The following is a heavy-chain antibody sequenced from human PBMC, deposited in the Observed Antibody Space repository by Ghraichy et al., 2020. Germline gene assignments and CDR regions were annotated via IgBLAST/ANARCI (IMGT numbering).Heavy chain of an antibody. Sequence: ASVKVSCKVSGYTLTELSMHWVRQAPGKGLEWMGGFDPEDGETIYAQKFQGRVTMTEDTSTDTAYMELSSLRSEDTAVYYCATVIGVTTSSGWFDPWGQGTLVTVSS. CDR2: FDPEDGET. CDR1: GYTLTELS. V-gene: IGHV1-24*01. J-gene: IGHJ5*02. D-gene: IGHD4-17*01. CDR3: ATVIGVTTSSGWFDP.